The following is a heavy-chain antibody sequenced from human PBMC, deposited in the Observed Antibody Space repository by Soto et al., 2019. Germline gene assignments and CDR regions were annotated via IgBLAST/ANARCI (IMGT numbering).Heavy chain of an antibody. CDR1: GGSISSGGYY. V-gene: IGHV4-31*03. J-gene: IGHJ4*02. CDR2: IYYSGST. Sequence: PSETLSLTCTVSGGSISSGGYYWSWIRQHPGKGLEWIGYIYYSGSTYYNPSLKSRVTISVDTSKNQFSLKLSSVTAADTAVYYCARVGSLDTAMPHQPFDYWGQGTLVTVSS. D-gene: IGHD5-18*01. CDR3: ARVGSLDTAMPHQPFDY.